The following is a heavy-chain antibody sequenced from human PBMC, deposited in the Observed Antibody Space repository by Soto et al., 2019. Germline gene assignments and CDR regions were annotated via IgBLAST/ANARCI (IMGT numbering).Heavy chain of an antibody. Sequence: GGSLRLSCAASGFTVSSNYMSWVPQAPGKGLEWVSVIYSGGSTYYADSVKGRFTISRDNSKNTLYLQMNSLRAEDTAVYYCARLITPLDAFDIWGQGTMVTVSS. J-gene: IGHJ3*02. V-gene: IGHV3-66*01. CDR3: ARLITPLDAFDI. D-gene: IGHD3-16*01. CDR2: IYSGGST. CDR1: GFTVSSNY.